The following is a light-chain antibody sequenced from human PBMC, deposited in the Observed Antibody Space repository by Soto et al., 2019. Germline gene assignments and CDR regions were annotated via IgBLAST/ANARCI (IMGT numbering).Light chain of an antibody. Sequence: QSALTQPASVSGSAGQSIAISFTGTSSDVGGYNYVSWYQQHPGKAPKLLLSEVSKRPSGVSDRFSGSKSGNTASLTISGLQTQDEADYYCSSFTSAYTFVFGNGTKVTVL. CDR1: SSDVGGYNY. J-gene: IGLJ1*01. V-gene: IGLV2-14*01. CDR2: EVS. CDR3: SSFTSAYTFV.